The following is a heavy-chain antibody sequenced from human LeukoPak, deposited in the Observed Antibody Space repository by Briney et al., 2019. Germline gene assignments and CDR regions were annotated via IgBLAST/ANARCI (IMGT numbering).Heavy chain of an antibody. Sequence: PGRSLRLSCAASGFTFSSYSMNWVRQAPGKGLEWVSSISSSSSYIYYADSVKGRFTISRDNAKNSLYLQMNSLRAEDTAVYYCARDPYYDFWSGSDAFDIWGQGTMVTVSS. CDR1: GFTFSSYS. V-gene: IGHV3-21*01. CDR3: ARDPYYDFWSGSDAFDI. CDR2: ISSSSSYI. J-gene: IGHJ3*02. D-gene: IGHD3-3*01.